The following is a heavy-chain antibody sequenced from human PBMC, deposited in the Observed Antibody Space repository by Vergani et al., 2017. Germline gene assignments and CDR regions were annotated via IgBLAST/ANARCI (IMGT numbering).Heavy chain of an antibody. J-gene: IGHJ3*02. Sequence: QVQLVESGGGVVQPGRSLRLSCAASGFTFSSYGMHWVRQAPGKGLEWVAVIWYDGSNKYYEDSVKGRFTSSRANSKNTMYLRMNSLGAEDTAVYYCASESAAACSPPDAFDIWGQGTMVTVSS. CDR2: IWYDGSNK. CDR1: GFTFSSYG. V-gene: IGHV3-33*01. D-gene: IGHD6-13*01. CDR3: ASESAAACSPPDAFDI.